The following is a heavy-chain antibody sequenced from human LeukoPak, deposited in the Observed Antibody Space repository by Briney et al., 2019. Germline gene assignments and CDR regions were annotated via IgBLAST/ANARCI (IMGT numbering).Heavy chain of an antibody. CDR3: ARVERIPTHPFYFDY. CDR1: GFTVSSNY. Sequence: GGSLRLSCAASGFTVSSNYMSWVRQAPGKGLEGVSVIYSGGSTYYADSVKGRFTISRDNSKNTLYLQMNSLRAEDTAVYYCARVERIPTHPFYFDYWGQGTLVTVSS. CDR2: IYSGGST. D-gene: IGHD2-15*01. V-gene: IGHV3-66*01. J-gene: IGHJ4*02.